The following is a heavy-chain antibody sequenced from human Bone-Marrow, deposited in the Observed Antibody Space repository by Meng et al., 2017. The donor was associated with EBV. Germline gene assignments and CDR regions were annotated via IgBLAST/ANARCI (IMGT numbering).Heavy chain of an antibody. V-gene: IGHV3-23*04. D-gene: IGHD6-13*01. Sequence: EVQLVESGXXXXXHXVSXRLSCASSGFTFSSYAMSWVRQAPGKGLEWVSAISGSGGSTYYADSVKGRFTISRDNSKNTLYLQMNSLRAEDTAVYYCANAAAGTFQTDFDYWGQGTLVTVSS. J-gene: IGHJ4*02. CDR1: GFTFSSYA. CDR3: ANAAAGTFQTDFDY. CDR2: ISGSGGST.